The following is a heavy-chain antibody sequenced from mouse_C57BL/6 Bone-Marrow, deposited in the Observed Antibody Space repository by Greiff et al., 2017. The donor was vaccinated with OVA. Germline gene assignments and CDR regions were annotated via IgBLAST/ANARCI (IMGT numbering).Heavy chain of an antibody. CDR2: ISYDGSN. Sequence: EVHLVESGPGLVKPSQSLSLTCSVSGYSFTSCYYWNWIRQFPGNQLEWVGYISYDGSNNYNPSLKNRTSITRDTSTNPFFLKLKSVTTEDSATDNCARVSGLVYWGQGTTLTVSS. J-gene: IGHJ2*01. V-gene: IGHV3-6*01. CDR1: GYSFTSCYY. D-gene: IGHD6-2*01. CDR3: ARVSGLVY.